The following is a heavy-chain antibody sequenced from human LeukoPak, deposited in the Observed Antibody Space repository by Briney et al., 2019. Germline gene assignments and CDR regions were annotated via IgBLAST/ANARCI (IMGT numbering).Heavy chain of an antibody. CDR2: IYPDDSDT. J-gene: IGHJ4*02. CDR3: ARHFSYGSGSYYNADY. D-gene: IGHD3-10*01. CDR1: GYSFTSYW. Sequence: GESLKISCKGSGYSFTSYWICWVRQMPGKGLGWMGIIYPDDSDTRYSPSFQVQVTISADKSITTAYLQWSSLKASDTAMYYCARHFSYGSGSYYNADYWGQGTLVTVSS. V-gene: IGHV5-51*01.